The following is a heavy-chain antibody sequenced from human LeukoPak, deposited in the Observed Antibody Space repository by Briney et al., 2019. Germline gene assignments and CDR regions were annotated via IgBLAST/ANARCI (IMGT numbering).Heavy chain of an antibody. CDR2: IRYDGSNK. CDR1: GFIFNSYG. J-gene: IGHJ4*02. D-gene: IGHD3-9*01. V-gene: IGHV3-30*02. Sequence: GGSLRLSCAASGFIFNSYGMHWVRQAPGKGLEWVAFIRYDGSNKYYADSVKGRFTISRDNSKNTLYLQMNSLRAEDTAVYYCAREYLIDYDILTGYYRGFFDSWGQGTLVTVSS. CDR3: AREYLIDYDILTGYYRGFFDS.